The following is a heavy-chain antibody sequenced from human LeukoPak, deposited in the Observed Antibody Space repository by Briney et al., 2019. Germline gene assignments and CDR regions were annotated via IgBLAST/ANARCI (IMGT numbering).Heavy chain of an antibody. V-gene: IGHV1-24*01. CDR3: ATDPPAMDDDAFDI. CDR2: FDPEDGET. Sequence: ASVKVSCKVSGYTLTELSMHWVRQAPGKGLEWMGGFDPEDGETIYAQKFQGRVTMTVDTSTDTAYMELSSLRSEDTAVYYCATDPPAMDDDAFDIWGQGTMVTVSS. CDR1: GYTLTELS. D-gene: IGHD2-2*01. J-gene: IGHJ3*02.